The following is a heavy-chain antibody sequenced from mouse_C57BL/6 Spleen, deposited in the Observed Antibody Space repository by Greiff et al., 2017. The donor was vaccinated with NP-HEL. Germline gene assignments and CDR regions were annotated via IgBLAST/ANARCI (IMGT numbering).Heavy chain of an antibody. J-gene: IGHJ2*01. V-gene: IGHV1-69*01. D-gene: IGHD2-5*01. Sequence: QVQLQQPGAELVMPGASVKLSCKASGYTFTSYWMHWVKQRPGQGLEWIGEIDPSDSYTNYNQKFKGKSTLTVDKSSSTAYMQLSSLTSEDSAVYYCARSRSNYHFDYWGQGTTLTVSS. CDR2: IDPSDSYT. CDR1: GYTFTSYW. CDR3: ARSRSNYHFDY.